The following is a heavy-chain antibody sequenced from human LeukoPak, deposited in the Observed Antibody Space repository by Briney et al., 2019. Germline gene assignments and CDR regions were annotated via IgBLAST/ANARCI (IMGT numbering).Heavy chain of an antibody. CDR2: IYYSGST. CDR1: GGSISSSSDY. D-gene: IGHD6-19*01. V-gene: IGHV4-39*01. J-gene: IGHJ3*02. Sequence: PSETLSLTCTVPGGSISSSSDYWGWIRQPPGKGPAWIGSIYYSGSTYYNPSLKSRVTISVDTSKNQFSLKLSSVTAADTAVYYCARRQQWLLGGAFDIWGQGTMVTVSS. CDR3: ARRQQWLLGGAFDI.